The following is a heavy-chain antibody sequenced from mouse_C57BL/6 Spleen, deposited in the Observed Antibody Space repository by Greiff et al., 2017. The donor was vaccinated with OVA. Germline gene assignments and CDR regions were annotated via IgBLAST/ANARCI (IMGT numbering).Heavy chain of an antibody. D-gene: IGHD2-3*01. J-gene: IGHJ4*01. CDR2: INPNNGGT. CDR3: ARDDGYYAYAMDY. V-gene: IGHV1-22*01. Sequence: VQLQQSGPELVKPGASVKMSCKASGYTFTDYNMHWVKQSHGKSLEWIGYINPNNGGTSYNQKFKGKATLTVNKSSSTAYMELRSLTSEDSAVYYCARDDGYYAYAMDYWGQGTSVTVSS. CDR1: GYTFTDYN.